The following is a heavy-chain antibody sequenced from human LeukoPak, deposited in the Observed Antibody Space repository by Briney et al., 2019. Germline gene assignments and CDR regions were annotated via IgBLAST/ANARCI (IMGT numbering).Heavy chain of an antibody. CDR2: TSPDASNT. CDR3: ARDRADGYNQIDN. D-gene: IGHD5-24*01. J-gene: IGHJ4*02. CDR1: GFTFSSYP. V-gene: IGHV3-30*04. Sequence: GRSLRLSCAASGFTFSSYPMHWLRQAPGKGLESLGVTSPDASNTYYATSAKGRFTISRDNSKNTLFLQMNSLRDEDTALYYCARDRADGYNQIDNWGQGTLVTVSS.